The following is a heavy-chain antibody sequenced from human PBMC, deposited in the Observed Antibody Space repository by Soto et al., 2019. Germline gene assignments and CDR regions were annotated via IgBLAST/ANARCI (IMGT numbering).Heavy chain of an antibody. D-gene: IGHD3-3*01. CDR2: ISGSGGST. V-gene: IGHV3-23*01. J-gene: IGHJ4*02. CDR1: GFTFSSYA. Sequence: PGESLRLSCAASGFTFSSYAMSWVRQAPGKGLEWVSAISGSGGSTYYADSVKGRFTISRDNSKNTLYLQMNSLKAEDTAVYYCAKDLRFLEWLLEEFDYWGQGTLVTVSS. CDR3: AKDLRFLEWLLEEFDY.